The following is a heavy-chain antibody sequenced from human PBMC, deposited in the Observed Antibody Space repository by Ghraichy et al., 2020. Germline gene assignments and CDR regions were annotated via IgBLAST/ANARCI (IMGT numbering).Heavy chain of an antibody. D-gene: IGHD3-22*01. CDR1: GFTFSSYS. J-gene: IGHJ4*02. Sequence: GGSLRLSCAASGFTFSSYSMNWVRQAPGKGLEWVSSISSSSSYIYYADSVKGRFTISRDNAKNSLYLQMNSLRAEDTAVYYCARDKLNYYDSSGYYYEEGFDYWGQGTLVTVSS. V-gene: IGHV3-21*01. CDR2: ISSSSSYI. CDR3: ARDKLNYYDSSGYYYEEGFDY.